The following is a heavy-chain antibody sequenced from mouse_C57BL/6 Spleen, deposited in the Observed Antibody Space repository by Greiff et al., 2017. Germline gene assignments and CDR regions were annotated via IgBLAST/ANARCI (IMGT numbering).Heavy chain of an antibody. CDR2: IYPGSGST. J-gene: IGHJ2*01. CDR1: GYTFTSYW. CDR3: ARERTDYYGSSYLDY. D-gene: IGHD1-1*01. V-gene: IGHV1-55*01. Sequence: QVQLKQPGAELVKPGASVKMSCKASGYTFTSYWITWVKQRPGQGLEWIGDIYPGSGSTNYNEKFKSKATLTVDTSSSTAYMQLSSLTSEDSAVYYCARERTDYYGSSYLDYWGQGTTLTVSS.